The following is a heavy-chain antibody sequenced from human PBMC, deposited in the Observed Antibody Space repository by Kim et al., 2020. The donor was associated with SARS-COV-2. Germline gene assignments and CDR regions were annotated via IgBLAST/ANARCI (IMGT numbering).Heavy chain of an antibody. Sequence: SETLSLTCTVSGGSISGYFWGWIRQPAGKTLEWIGRVYSSGTAIYNPSLKSRLTLSVDTSRNQFSLSLTSVTAADTAVYYCARGPSQGNPLDYWGQGTLVTVSS. J-gene: IGHJ4*02. D-gene: IGHD6-6*01. V-gene: IGHV4-4*07. CDR3: ARGPSQGNPLDY. CDR1: GGSISGYF. CDR2: VYSSGTA.